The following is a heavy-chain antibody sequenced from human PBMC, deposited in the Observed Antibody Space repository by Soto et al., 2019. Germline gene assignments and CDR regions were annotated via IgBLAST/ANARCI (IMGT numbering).Heavy chain of an antibody. CDR1: GGSFSSGGYS. CDR3: ARVPAAGRAYFDY. D-gene: IGHD6-13*01. V-gene: IGHV4-30-2*01. J-gene: IGHJ4*02. CDR2: IYPNGRT. Sequence: QLQLQESGSGLVKPSQTLSLPCSVSGGSFSSGGYSWCWIRQPPGKGLEWSGYIYPNGRTHYNPSLKSRVTISVDRSKNQFSLELISVTDADTAVYYCARVPAAGRAYFDYWGQGTLVTVSS.